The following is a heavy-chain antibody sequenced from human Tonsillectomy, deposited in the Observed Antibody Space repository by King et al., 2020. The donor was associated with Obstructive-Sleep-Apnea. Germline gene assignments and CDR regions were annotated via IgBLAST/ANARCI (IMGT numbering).Heavy chain of an antibody. D-gene: IGHD6-13*01. CDR2: IYHSGST. V-gene: IGHV4-38-2*02. Sequence: VQLQESGPGLVKPSETLSLTCTVSGYSISCGYYWGWIRQPPGKGLEWIGSIYHSGSTYYNPSLKSRVTISVDTSKNHFSLKVSSVTAADTAVYYCARDVGWSDAAAGPDWGQGTLVIVSS. J-gene: IGHJ4*02. CDR1: GYSISCGYY. CDR3: ARDVGWSDAAAGPD.